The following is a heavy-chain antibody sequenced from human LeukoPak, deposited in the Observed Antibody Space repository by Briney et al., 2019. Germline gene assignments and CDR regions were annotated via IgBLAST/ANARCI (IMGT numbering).Heavy chain of an antibody. CDR2: IYYSGNT. J-gene: IGHJ2*01. CDR1: GGSISSYY. Sequence: SETLSLTCTVSGGSISSYYWSWIQQPPGKGLEWIGYIYYSGNTNSISIDTSKNQFSLQLSSVTAADTAVYYCARDRDSSGLRDFDLWGRGTLVTVSA. CDR3: ARDRDSSGLRDFDL. D-gene: IGHD3-22*01. V-gene: IGHV4-59*01.